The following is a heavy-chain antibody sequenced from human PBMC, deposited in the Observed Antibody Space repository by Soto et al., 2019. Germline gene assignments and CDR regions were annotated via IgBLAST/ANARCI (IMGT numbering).Heavy chain of an antibody. V-gene: IGHV3-23*01. J-gene: IGHJ4*02. CDR1: GFTFSSYA. CDR2: ISSSGGST. CDR3: AKVGNAYQLLSYCFDN. D-gene: IGHD2-2*01. Sequence: GGSLRLSCAASGFTFSSYAMSWVRQAPGKGLEWVSAISSSGGSTYYADSVKGRFTISRDNSKNTLYLQMNSLRAEDTAVYYCAKVGNAYQLLSYCFDNWGQGTLVTVSS.